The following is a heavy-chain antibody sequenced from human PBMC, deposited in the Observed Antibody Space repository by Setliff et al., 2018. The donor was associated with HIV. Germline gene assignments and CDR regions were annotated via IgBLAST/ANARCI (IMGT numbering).Heavy chain of an antibody. CDR3: ARPIVRGLEAFDI. D-gene: IGHD3-10*01. Sequence: PSETLSLTCTVSGASVRSHSWSWIRQSPGRGLEWIGSFYVSGNTHYNPSLKSRVSFSIDASKNQFSLRLGSLTAADTAIFYCARPIVRGLEAFDIWGQGTLVTVSS. CDR1: GASVRSHS. CDR2: FYVSGNT. J-gene: IGHJ3*02. V-gene: IGHV4-59*02.